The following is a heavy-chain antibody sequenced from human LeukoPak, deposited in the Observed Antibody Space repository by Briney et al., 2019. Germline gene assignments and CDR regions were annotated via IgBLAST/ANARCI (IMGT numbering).Heavy chain of an antibody. CDR3: ARSHLSITPFDI. Sequence: SETLSLTCTVSGGSISSYYWSWIRQPPGKGLEWIGYIYYSGSTNYNPSLKSQVTISVDTSKNQFSLKLSSVTAADTAVYYCARSHLSITPFDIWGQGTMVTVSS. CDR1: GGSISSYY. J-gene: IGHJ3*02. V-gene: IGHV4-59*01. D-gene: IGHD3-10*01. CDR2: IYYSGST.